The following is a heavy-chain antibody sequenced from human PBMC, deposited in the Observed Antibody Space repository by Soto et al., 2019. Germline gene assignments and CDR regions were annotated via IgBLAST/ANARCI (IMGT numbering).Heavy chain of an antibody. J-gene: IGHJ6*02. CDR1: GGSISSGGYY. Sequence: SETLSLTCTVPGGSISSGGYYWSWIRQHPGKGLEWIGYIYYSGSTYYNPSLKSRVTISVDTSKNQFSLKLSSVTAADTAVYYCARDRYSSSGRGYYYYYGMDVWGQGTTVTVSS. V-gene: IGHV4-31*03. D-gene: IGHD6-13*01. CDR3: ARDRYSSSGRGYYYYYGMDV. CDR2: IYYSGST.